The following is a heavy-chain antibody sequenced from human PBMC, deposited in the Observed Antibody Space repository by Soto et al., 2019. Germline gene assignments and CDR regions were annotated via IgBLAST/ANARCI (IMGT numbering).Heavy chain of an antibody. D-gene: IGHD7-27*01. CDR2: ISYDGTNK. Sequence: GGSLRLSCAASGFSFSISPMHWVRQAPGKGPEWVALISYDGTNKFYADSVKGRFTISRDNSKSTLYLQADSLRPEDAAVYYCARDPKTSGGQHWAFNYFDSWGQGTLVTVSS. J-gene: IGHJ4*02. CDR3: ARDPKTSGGQHWAFNYFDS. V-gene: IGHV3-30-3*01. CDR1: GFSFSISP.